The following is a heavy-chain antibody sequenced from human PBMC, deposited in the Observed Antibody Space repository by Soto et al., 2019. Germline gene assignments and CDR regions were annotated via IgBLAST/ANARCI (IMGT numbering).Heavy chain of an antibody. CDR3: ARDETD. CDR2: INAGNGNT. J-gene: IGHJ4*02. V-gene: IGHV1-3*01. Sequence: QVQLVQSGAEVKKPGASVKVSCKASGYTFTSYALHWVRQAPGQRLEWMGWINAGNGNTKYSQKLQGRVTITRDTSESTAYMELSSLRLEDTAVYYCARDETDWGQGTLVTVSS. CDR1: GYTFTSYA.